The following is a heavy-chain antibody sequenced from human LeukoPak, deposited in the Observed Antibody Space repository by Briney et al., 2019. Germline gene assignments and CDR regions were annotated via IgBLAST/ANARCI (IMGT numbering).Heavy chain of an antibody. J-gene: IGHJ4*02. V-gene: IGHV4-4*02. Sequence: SETLSLTCAVSGGSLTSSNWWSWARQPPGKGLEWIGEIYHSGSTTYNPSLKSRVTISVDKSKNQFSLKLSSVTAADTAVYYWSRGRIRLGAAGTIPFFDYWGQGTLVTVSS. CDR1: GGSLTSSNW. CDR3: SRGRIRLGAAGTIPFFDY. CDR2: IYHSGST. D-gene: IGHD6-13*01.